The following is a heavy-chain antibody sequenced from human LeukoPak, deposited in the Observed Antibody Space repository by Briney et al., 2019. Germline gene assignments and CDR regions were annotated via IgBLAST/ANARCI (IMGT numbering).Heavy chain of an antibody. V-gene: IGHV1-69*05. CDR1: GGTFSSYA. CDR2: IIPIFGTA. CDR3: ARLGTNGDYALDY. J-gene: IGHJ4*02. D-gene: IGHD4-17*01. Sequence: SVKVSCKAYGGTFSSYAISWVRQAPGQGLEWMGGIIPIFGTANYAQKFQGRVTITTDESTSTAYMELSSLRSEDTAVYYCARLGTNGDYALDYWGQGTLVTVSS.